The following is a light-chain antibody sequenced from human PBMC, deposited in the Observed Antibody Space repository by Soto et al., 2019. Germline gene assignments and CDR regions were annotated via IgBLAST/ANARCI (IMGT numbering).Light chain of an antibody. CDR2: NVS. Sequence: QSVLTQPRSVSGSPGQSVTISCTGTSSDVGGYNYVSWYQQYPGKAPKLMIYNVSKRPSGVPDRFSGSKSGNPASLTISGLQVEDEADYYCCSYAGTYPWVFGGGTKLTVL. CDR1: SSDVGGYNY. J-gene: IGLJ3*02. CDR3: CSYAGTYPWV. V-gene: IGLV2-11*01.